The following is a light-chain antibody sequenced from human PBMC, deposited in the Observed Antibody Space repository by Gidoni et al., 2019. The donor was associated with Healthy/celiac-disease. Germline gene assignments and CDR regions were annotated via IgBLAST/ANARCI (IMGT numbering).Light chain of an antibody. CDR2: WAS. CDR1: QSVLYSSNNTNY. Sequence: DIVMTQSPDSLAVSLGERATINCKSSQSVLYSSNNTNYLAWYQQKPGQPPKLLIYWASTRESGFPDRFSGSGSGTDFTLTISSLQAEDVAVYYCQQYYSTPLTFXGXTKVEIK. V-gene: IGKV4-1*01. J-gene: IGKJ4*01. CDR3: QQYYSTPLT.